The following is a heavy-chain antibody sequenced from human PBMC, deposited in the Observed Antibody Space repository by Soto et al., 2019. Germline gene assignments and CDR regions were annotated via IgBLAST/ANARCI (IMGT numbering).Heavy chain of an antibody. CDR2: IIPIFGTA. CDR3: ARDDYADYYYSGMDV. Sequence: QVQLVQSGAEVKKPGSSVKVSCKASGGTFRSYAFSWVRQAPGQGLEWRGGIIPIFGTANYAQKFKGRVTITADKSTSTGYMELRSLISEDPAVYYCARDDYADYYYSGMDVWGPGTTVTVSS. D-gene: IGHD4-17*01. V-gene: IGHV1-69*06. J-gene: IGHJ6*02. CDR1: GGTFRSYA.